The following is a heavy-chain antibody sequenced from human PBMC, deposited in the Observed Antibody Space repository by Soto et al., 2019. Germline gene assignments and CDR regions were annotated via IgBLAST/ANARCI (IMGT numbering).Heavy chain of an antibody. D-gene: IGHD3-10*01. CDR1: GGSISSGDYY. J-gene: IGHJ6*02. Sequence: SETLSLTCTVSGGSISSGDYYWSWIRQPPGKGLEWIGYIYYSGSTYYNPSLKSRVTISVDTSKSQFSLKLSSVTAADTAVYYCARDRSSDYYYYYGMDVWGQGTTVTVSS. V-gene: IGHV4-30-4*01. CDR2: IYYSGST. CDR3: ARDRSSDYYYYYGMDV.